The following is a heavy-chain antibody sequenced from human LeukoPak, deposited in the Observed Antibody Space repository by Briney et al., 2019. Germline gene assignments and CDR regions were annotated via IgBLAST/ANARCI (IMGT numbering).Heavy chain of an antibody. CDR2: ISPSGNT. CDR3: AREWFGELFDY. Sequence: ASETLSLTCAVYGGSFTIYSWTWIRQPPGKSLEWVGEISPSGNTQYNPSLKSRVTISLDASKSQFYLKLSSVTAADTAVYYCAREWFGELFDYWGQGTLVTVSS. CDR1: GGSFTIYS. V-gene: IGHV4-34*01. J-gene: IGHJ4*02. D-gene: IGHD3-10*01.